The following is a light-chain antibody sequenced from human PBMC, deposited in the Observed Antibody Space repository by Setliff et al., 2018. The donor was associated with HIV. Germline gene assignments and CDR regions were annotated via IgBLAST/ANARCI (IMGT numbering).Light chain of an antibody. CDR2: EVR. CDR1: SSDVGGYSY. CDR3: SSYASSNTLP. Sequence: SALTQPASVSGSPGQSITISCTGTSSDVGGYSYVSWYQQHPGKAPKLIIYEVRNRPSGVSNRFSGSKSGNTASLTISGLQAEDEADYYCSSYASSNTLPFGTGTKGTVL. V-gene: IGLV2-14*01. J-gene: IGLJ1*01.